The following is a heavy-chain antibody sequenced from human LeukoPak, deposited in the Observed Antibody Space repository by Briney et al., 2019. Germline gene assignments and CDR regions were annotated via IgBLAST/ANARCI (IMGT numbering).Heavy chain of an antibody. CDR1: GFTFSSYT. D-gene: IGHD5-18*01. J-gene: IGHJ4*02. V-gene: IGHV3-21*01. CDR3: AKLLTGGYSYGQNDC. CDR2: ISSTSSYI. Sequence: GGSLRLSCAASGFTFSSYTVNWVRQAPGKGLEWVSSISSTSSYIYYADSVKGRFTISRDNSKNTLYLQMNSLRAEDTAVYYCAKLLTGGYSYGQNDCWGQGTLVTVSS.